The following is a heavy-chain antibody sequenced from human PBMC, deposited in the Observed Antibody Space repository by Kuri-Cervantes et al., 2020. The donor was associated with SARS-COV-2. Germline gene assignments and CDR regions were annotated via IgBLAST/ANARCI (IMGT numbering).Heavy chain of an antibody. D-gene: IGHD3-3*01. CDR3: ARITIFGVVISGAFDI. Sequence: SETLTPTCTVSGGSISSYYWSWIRQPPGKGLGWFGYIYYSGRTNNNPSLKSRVTIAVDTSKTKFSLELSSVTAADTAVYYCARITIFGVVISGAFDIWGQGTMVTVSS. CDR2: IYYSGRT. J-gene: IGHJ3*02. CDR1: GGSISSYY. V-gene: IGHV4-59*01.